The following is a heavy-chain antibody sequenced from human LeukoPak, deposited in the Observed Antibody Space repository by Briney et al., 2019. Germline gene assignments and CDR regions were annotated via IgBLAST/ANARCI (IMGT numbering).Heavy chain of an antibody. D-gene: IGHD4-23*01. CDR1: GFTFSSYG. J-gene: IGHJ4*02. CDR3: ARDSVSGLYYGGHSCFDY. V-gene: IGHV3-33*01. CDR2: IWYDGSNK. Sequence: GGSLRLSCAASGFTFSSYGMHWVRQAPGKGLEWVVVIWYDGSNKYYADSVKGRFTISRDNSKKTLYLQMNSLRAEDTAVYYCARDSVSGLYYGGHSCFDYWGQGTLVTVSS.